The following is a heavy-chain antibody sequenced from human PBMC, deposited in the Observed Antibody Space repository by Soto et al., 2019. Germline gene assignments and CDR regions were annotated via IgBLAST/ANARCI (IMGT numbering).Heavy chain of an antibody. V-gene: IGHV3-21*01. CDR3: ARASYCSSTSRQSYYYYYYMDV. D-gene: IGHD2-2*01. J-gene: IGHJ6*03. CDR1: GFTFSSYS. Sequence: EVQLVESGGGLVKPGGTLRLSCAAAGFTFSSYSMNWVRQAPGKGLEWVSSISSSSSYIYYADSVKGRFTISRDNAKNSLYLQMNSLRAEDTAVYYCARASYCSSTSRQSYYYYYYMDVWGKGTTVTVSS. CDR2: ISSSSSYI.